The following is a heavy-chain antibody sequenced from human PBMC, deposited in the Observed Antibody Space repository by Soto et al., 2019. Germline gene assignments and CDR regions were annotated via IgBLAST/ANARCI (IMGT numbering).Heavy chain of an antibody. J-gene: IGHJ4*02. CDR3: ARILSKWFYFDY. CDR1: GGSISSGDYY. V-gene: IGHV4-30-4*01. D-gene: IGHD2-8*01. CDR2: IYYSGST. Sequence: PSETLSLTCTVSGGSISSGDYYWSWIRQPPGKGLEWIGYIYYSGSTYYNPSLKSRVTISVDTSKNQFSLKLSSVTAADTAVYYCARILSKWFYFDYWGQGTLVTVSS.